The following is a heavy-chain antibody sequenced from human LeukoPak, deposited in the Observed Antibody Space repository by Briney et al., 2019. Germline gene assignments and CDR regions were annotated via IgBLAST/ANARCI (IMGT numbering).Heavy chain of an antibody. Sequence: GGSLRLSCAASGFTFSSYSMNWVRQAPGKGLEWVAVMSFDGDREYYSDSVRGRFTVSRDNAKSTLYLQMNSLRPEDTAVYYCASVKTSTAKRSYYYYMDVWGKGTTVTVSS. V-gene: IGHV3-30*03. CDR2: MSFDGDRE. J-gene: IGHJ6*03. CDR1: GFTFSSYS. CDR3: ASVKTSTAKRSYYYYMDV. D-gene: IGHD4-17*01.